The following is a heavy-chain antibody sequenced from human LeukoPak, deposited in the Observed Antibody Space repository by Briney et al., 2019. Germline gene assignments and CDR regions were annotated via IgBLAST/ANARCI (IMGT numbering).Heavy chain of an antibody. V-gene: IGHV1-2*06. J-gene: IGHJ5*02. CDR3: ARDRRIAAAANWFDP. Sequence: ASVKVSCKASGYTFTGYYVHWVRQAPGQGLEWMGRINPNSGGTNYAQKFQGRVTMTRDTSISTAYMELSRLRSDDTAVYYCARDRRIAAAANWFDPWGQGTLVTVSS. D-gene: IGHD6-13*01. CDR1: GYTFTGYY. CDR2: INPNSGGT.